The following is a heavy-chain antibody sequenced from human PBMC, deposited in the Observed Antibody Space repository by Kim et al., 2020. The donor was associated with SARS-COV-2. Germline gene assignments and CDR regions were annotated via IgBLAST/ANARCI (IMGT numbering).Heavy chain of an antibody. J-gene: IGHJ6*02. CDR2: INAGNGNT. CDR3: ARVGAAGTFYGMDV. Sequence: ASVKVSCKASGYTFTSYAMHWVRQAPGQRLEWMGWINAGNGNTKYSQKFQGRVTITRDTSASTAYMELSSPRSEDTAVYYCARVGAAGTFYGMDVWGQGTTVTVSS. V-gene: IGHV1-3*01. CDR1: GYTFTSYA. D-gene: IGHD6-13*01.